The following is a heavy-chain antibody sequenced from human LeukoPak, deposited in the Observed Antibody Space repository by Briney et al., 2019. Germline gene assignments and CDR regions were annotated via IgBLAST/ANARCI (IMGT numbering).Heavy chain of an antibody. CDR2: ISSSGSTI. CDR3: ARAYGGLIDY. CDR1: GFTFSTYS. D-gene: IGHD3-16*01. V-gene: IGHV3-48*04. J-gene: IGHJ4*02. Sequence: GGSLRLSCAASGFTFSTYSMNWVRQAPGKGLEWVSYISSSGSTIYYADSVKGRFTISRDNAKNSLNLQMNSLRAEDTAVYYCARAYGGLIDYWGQGTLVTVSS.